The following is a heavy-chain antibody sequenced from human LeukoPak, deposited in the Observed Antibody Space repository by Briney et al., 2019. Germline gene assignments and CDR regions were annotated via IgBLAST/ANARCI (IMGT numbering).Heavy chain of an antibody. CDR2: IYTSGST. CDR1: GGSISSGSYY. Sequence: SETLSLTCTVSGGSISSGSYYWSWIRQPAGKGLEWIGRIYTSGSTNYNPSLKSRVTISVDTSKNQFSLKLSSVTAADTAVYYCARAEVGALDIWGQGTMVTVSS. V-gene: IGHV4-61*02. CDR3: ARAEVGALDI. J-gene: IGHJ3*02.